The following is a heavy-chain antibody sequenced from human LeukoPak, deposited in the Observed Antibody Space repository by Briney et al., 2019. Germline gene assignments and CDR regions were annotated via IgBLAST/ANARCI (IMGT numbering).Heavy chain of an antibody. CDR3: ARDLDPPPFYGDYEY. CDR1: GFTFSTFW. Sequence: PGGSLRLSCVASGFTFSTFWMGWARQAPGKGLEWVANIKQDGSEKYYVDSVKGRFTISRDNAKNSLYLQMNSLRAEDTAVYYCARDLDPPPFYGDYEYWGQGTLVTVSS. J-gene: IGHJ4*02. CDR2: IKQDGSEK. D-gene: IGHD4-17*01. V-gene: IGHV3-7*01.